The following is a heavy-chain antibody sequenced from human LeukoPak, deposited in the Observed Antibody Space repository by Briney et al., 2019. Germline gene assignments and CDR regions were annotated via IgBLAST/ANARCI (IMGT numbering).Heavy chain of an antibody. V-gene: IGHV1-3*01. CDR2: INAGNGNT. CDR3: ARLGYSYESDY. Sequence: ASVKVSCKASGYTFTGYAIQWVRQAPGQRLEWMGWINAGNGNTKYSQKFQGRVTITRDTSANTVYMELSSLRSEDTAVYYCARLGYSYESDYWGQGTLVTVSS. D-gene: IGHD5-18*01. CDR1: GYTFTGYA. J-gene: IGHJ4*02.